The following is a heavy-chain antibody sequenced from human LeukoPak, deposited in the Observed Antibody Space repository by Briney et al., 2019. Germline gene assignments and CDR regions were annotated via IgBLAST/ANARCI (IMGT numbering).Heavy chain of an antibody. Sequence: GGSLRLSCAASGFSFDDYSMHWVRQGPGKSLEWVSSITSSSSYIYYADSVKGRFTISRDNAKNSLYLQMNSLRAEDTAVYYCARVRDYYDSRGYYFEYFDHWGQGTLVTVSS. D-gene: IGHD3-22*01. CDR1: GFSFDDYS. J-gene: IGHJ1*01. CDR2: ITSSSSYI. V-gene: IGHV3-21*04. CDR3: ARVRDYYDSRGYYFEYFDH.